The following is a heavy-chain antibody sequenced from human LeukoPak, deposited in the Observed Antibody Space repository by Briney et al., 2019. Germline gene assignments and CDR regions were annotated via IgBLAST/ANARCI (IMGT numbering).Heavy chain of an antibody. V-gene: IGHV3-23*01. CDR1: GFTFSSYA. J-gene: IGHJ6*02. Sequence: PGGSLRLSCAASGFTFSSYAMSWVRQAPGKGLEWVSAISGSGGSTYYADSVKGRFTISRDNSKNTLYLQMNSLRAEDTALYYCAKDAAPLIGDYYGMDVWGQGTTVTVSS. CDR3: AKDAAPLIGDYYGMDV. CDR2: ISGSGGST. D-gene: IGHD6-6*01.